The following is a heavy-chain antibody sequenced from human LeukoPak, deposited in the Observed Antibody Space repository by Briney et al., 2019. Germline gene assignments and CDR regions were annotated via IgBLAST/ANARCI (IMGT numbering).Heavy chain of an antibody. CDR2: ISSSSSYI. J-gene: IGHJ3*02. CDR1: GFTFSSYS. D-gene: IGHD2-21*02. Sequence: GGSLRLSCAASGFTFSSYSMNWVRQAPGKGLEWVSSISSSSSYIYYADSVKGRFTISRDNAKNSLYLQMNSQRAEDTAVYYCARDEGLVVTATVDAFDIWGQGTMVTVSS. V-gene: IGHV3-21*01. CDR3: ARDEGLVVTATVDAFDI.